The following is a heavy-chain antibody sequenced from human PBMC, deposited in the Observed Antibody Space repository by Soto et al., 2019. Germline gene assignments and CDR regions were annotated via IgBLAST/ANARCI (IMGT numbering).Heavy chain of an antibody. J-gene: IGHJ6*02. CDR2: IYSGGST. Sequence: LRLSCAASGFTVSSNYMSWVRQAPGKGLEWVSVIYSGGSTYYADSVKGRFTISRDNSKNTLYLQMNSLRAEDTAVYYCARSGGTTSLDYYGMDVWGHGTTVTVSS. CDR1: GFTVSSNY. D-gene: IGHD1-7*01. V-gene: IGHV3-53*01. CDR3: ARSGGTTSLDYYGMDV.